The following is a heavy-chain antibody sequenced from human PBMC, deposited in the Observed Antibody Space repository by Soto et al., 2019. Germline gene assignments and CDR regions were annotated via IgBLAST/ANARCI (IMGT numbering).Heavy chain of an antibody. Sequence: EVQLVESGGGQVKPGGSLRLSCAASGFTFNTYSMNWVRQAPGKGLEWVSSISSTSSYIYYADSVRGRFTISRDNAGNSLYLQMSSLRAEDTTVYYCARDSSLFCTGGTCYVQDAFDIWGQGTMVTVSS. J-gene: IGHJ3*02. D-gene: IGHD2-15*01. CDR2: ISSTSSYI. CDR3: ARDSSLFCTGGTCYVQDAFDI. CDR1: GFTFNTYS. V-gene: IGHV3-21*01.